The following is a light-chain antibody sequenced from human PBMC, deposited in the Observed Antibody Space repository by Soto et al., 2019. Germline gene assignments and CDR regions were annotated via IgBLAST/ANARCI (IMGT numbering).Light chain of an antibody. V-gene: IGKV3-20*01. Sequence: EIVLTQSPGTLSLSPGERATLSCRASQSVSSSYLAWYQQKPGQAPRLLIFGASSRATGIQARFSGSGSVKDFTLTISSLEPEEFAGYYGQQYRSSHRSFGQGTEVEIK. CDR2: GAS. CDR3: QQYRSSHRS. CDR1: QSVSSSY. J-gene: IGKJ1*01.